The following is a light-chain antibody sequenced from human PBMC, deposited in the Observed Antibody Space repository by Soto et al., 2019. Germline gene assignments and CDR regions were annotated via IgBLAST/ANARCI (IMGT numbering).Light chain of an antibody. CDR2: EVT. CDR3: SSFASGNTGV. J-gene: IGLJ3*02. CDR1: SSDVGAYNY. V-gene: IGLV2-8*01. Sequence: QSALTQPPSASGAPGQPVTISCTGTSSDVGAYNYVSWYQQHAGKAPELVIYEVTKRPSGVPDRFSGSKSANTASLTVSGLQAEDEADYYGSSFASGNTGVFGGGTKVTVL.